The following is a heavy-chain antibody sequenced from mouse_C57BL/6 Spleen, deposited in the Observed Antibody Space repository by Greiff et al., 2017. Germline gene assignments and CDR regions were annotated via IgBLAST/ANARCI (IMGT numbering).Heavy chain of an antibody. CDR1: GYSITSGYD. J-gene: IGHJ2*01. Sequence: EVKLQESGPGMVKPSQSLSLTCTVTGYSITSGYDWHWIRHFPGNKLEWMGYISYSGSTNYNPSLKSRISITHDTSKNHFFLKLNSVTTEDTATNYCARDASNYHYFDYWGQGTTLTVSS. CDR3: ARDASNYHYFDY. V-gene: IGHV3-1*01. CDR2: ISYSGST. D-gene: IGHD2-5*01.